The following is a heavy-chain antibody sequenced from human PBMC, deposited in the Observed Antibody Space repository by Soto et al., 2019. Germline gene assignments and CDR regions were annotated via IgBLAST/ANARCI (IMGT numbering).Heavy chain of an antibody. CDR2: IYYSGST. CDR3: ARPIAVAAPDAFDI. CDR1: GGSISSSSYY. Sequence: QLQLQESGPGLVKPSETLSLTCTVSGGSISSSSYYWGWIRQPPGKGLEWIGSIYYSGSTYYNPSLKSRVTISVDTSKNQFSLKLSSVTAADTAVYYCARPIAVAAPDAFDIWGQGTMVTVSS. J-gene: IGHJ3*02. D-gene: IGHD6-19*01. V-gene: IGHV4-39*01.